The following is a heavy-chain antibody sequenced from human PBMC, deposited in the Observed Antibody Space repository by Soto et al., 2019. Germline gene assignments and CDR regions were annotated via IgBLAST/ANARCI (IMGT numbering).Heavy chain of an antibody. J-gene: IGHJ6*02. CDR1: GFTFSSYA. CDR3: AKGSRRHYGMDV. V-gene: IGHV3-23*01. CDR2: ISGSGGST. Sequence: PGGSLRLSXAASGFTFSSYAMSWVRQAPGKGLEWVSAISGSGGSTYYADSVKGRFTISRDNSKNTLYLQMNSLRAEDTAVYYCAKGSRRHYGMDVWGQGTTVTVSS.